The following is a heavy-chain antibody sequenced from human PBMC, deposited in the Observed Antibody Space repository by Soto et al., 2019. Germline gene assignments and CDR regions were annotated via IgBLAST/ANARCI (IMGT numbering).Heavy chain of an antibody. CDR2: INAGNGNT. Sequence: QVQLVQSGAEVKKPGASVKVSCKASGYTFTSYAMHWVRQAPGQRLEWMGWINAGNGNTKYSQKFQGRVTITRDTSASTAYIELSSLRSEDTAVYYCARVIRKYYSGSGSFGWGWFDPWGQGTLVTVSS. CDR3: ARVIRKYYSGSGSFGWGWFDP. J-gene: IGHJ5*02. V-gene: IGHV1-3*01. CDR1: GYTFTSYA. D-gene: IGHD3-10*01.